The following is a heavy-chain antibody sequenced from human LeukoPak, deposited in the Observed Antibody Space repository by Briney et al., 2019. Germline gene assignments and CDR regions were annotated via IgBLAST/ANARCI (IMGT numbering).Heavy chain of an antibody. Sequence: SQTLSLTCTVSGGSISSGDYYWGWIRQPPGKGLEWNGYIYYSGSTYYNPSLKSRVTISVDTSKNQYSLKLSSVTAADTAVYYCARGALWGNYNFDYWGQGTLVTVSS. V-gene: IGHV4-30-4*08. CDR2: IYYSGST. CDR1: GGSISSGDYY. D-gene: IGHD3-10*01. CDR3: ARGALWGNYNFDY. J-gene: IGHJ4*02.